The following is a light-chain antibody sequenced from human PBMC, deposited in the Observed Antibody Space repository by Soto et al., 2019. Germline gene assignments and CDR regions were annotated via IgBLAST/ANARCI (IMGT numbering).Light chain of an antibody. J-gene: IGKJ1*01. CDR2: DAS. Sequence: DIQLTQSPSTLSASVGDSVTIPARASQSIFSWLAWYQQKPGKAPKLLIYDASSLESGVPSRFSGSGSGTQFTLTISSLQPDDFATYYCQQYNTYSTFGQGTKVDIK. CDR3: QQYNTYST. CDR1: QSIFSW. V-gene: IGKV1-5*01.